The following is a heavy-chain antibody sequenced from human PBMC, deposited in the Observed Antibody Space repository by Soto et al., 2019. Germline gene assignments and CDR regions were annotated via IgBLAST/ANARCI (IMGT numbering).Heavy chain of an antibody. Sequence: SETLSLTCTVSGGSISSYYWSWIWQPPGKGLEWIGYIYYSGSTNYNPSLKSRVTISVDTSKNQFSLKLSSVTAADTAVYYCARITILNWFDPWGQGTLVTVSS. V-gene: IGHV4-59*01. CDR2: IYYSGST. CDR3: ARITILNWFDP. J-gene: IGHJ5*02. CDR1: GGSISSYY. D-gene: IGHD3-3*01.